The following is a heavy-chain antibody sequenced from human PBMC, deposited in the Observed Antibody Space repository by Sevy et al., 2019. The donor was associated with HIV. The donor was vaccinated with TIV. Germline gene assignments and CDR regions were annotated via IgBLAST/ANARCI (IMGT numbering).Heavy chain of an antibody. J-gene: IGHJ4*02. Sequence: GGSLRLSCAASGFTFSGYSMNWVRQAPGKGLEWVSYISSGSGTIQYADSVKGRFTISRDNAKNSLYLQMNSLRDEDTAVYYCVRVGERWLQLYVYWGQGTLVTVSS. D-gene: IGHD5-12*01. CDR3: VRVGERWLQLYVY. CDR2: ISSGSGTI. CDR1: GFTFSGYS. V-gene: IGHV3-48*02.